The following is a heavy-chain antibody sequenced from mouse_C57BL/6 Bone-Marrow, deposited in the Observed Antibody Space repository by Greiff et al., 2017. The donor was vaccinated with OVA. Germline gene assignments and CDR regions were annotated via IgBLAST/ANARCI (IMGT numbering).Heavy chain of an antibody. D-gene: IGHD1-3*01. Sequence: VQLKESGPELVKPGASVKIPCKASGYTFTDYNMDWVKQSHGKSLEWIGDINPNNGGTIYNQKFKGKATLTVDKSSSTAYMELRSLTSEDTAVYYCALNYPLADYWGQGTTLTVSS. CDR2: INPNNGGT. J-gene: IGHJ2*01. CDR1: GYTFTDYN. CDR3: ALNYPLADY. V-gene: IGHV1-18*01.